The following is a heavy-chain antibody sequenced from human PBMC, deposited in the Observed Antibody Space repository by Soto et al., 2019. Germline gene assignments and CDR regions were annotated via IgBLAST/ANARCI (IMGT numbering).Heavy chain of an antibody. D-gene: IGHD4-17*01. Sequence: QLQLQESGPGLVKPSETLSLTCTVSGGSISSGTYYWGWIRQPPGKGLEWIGSMYYSGTTYYNPSLKSRVTISVDTSKNQFSLKLSSVTAADTAVYYCARQDGETTVTTVRVWFDPWGQGTLVTVSS. V-gene: IGHV4-39*01. CDR3: ARQDGETTVTTVRVWFDP. CDR2: MYYSGTT. J-gene: IGHJ5*02. CDR1: GGSISSGTYY.